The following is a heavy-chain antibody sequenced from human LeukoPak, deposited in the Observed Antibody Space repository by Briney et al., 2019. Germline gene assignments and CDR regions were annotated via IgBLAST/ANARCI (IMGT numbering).Heavy chain of an antibody. V-gene: IGHV4-34*01. J-gene: IGHJ4*02. D-gene: IGHD1-26*01. Sequence: SETLSLTCAVYGGSFSGYYWSWIRQPPGKGLEWIGEINHSGSTNYNPSLKSRVTISVDTSKNQFSLKLSSVTAADTAVYYCARSVGATSPGDYWGQGTLVTVSS. CDR1: GGSFSGYY. CDR3: ARSVGATSPGDY. CDR2: INHSGST.